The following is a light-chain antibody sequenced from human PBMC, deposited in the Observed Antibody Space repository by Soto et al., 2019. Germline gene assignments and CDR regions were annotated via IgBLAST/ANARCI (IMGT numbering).Light chain of an antibody. Sequence: ALTQPPSASGSPGQSVTISCTGTSSDVGGYNYVSWYQQHPGKAPKLMIYEVSKRPSGVPDRFSGSKSGNTASLTVSGLQAEDEADYYCSSYAGSNNFGVVFGGGTKLTVL. V-gene: IGLV2-8*01. CDR1: SSDVGGYNY. J-gene: IGLJ2*01. CDR2: EVS. CDR3: SSYAGSNNFGVV.